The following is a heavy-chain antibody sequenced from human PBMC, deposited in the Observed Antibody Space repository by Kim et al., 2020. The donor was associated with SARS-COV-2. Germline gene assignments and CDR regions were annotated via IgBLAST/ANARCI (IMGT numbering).Heavy chain of an antibody. V-gene: IGHV3-30-3*01. CDR3: ARDPSGRWLKTGAFDI. CDR1: GFTFSSYA. Sequence: GGSLRLSCAASGFTFSSYAMHWVRQAPGKGLEWVAVISYDGSNKYYADSVKGRFTISRDNSKNTLYLQMNSLRAEDTAVYYCARDPSGRWLKTGAFDIWGQGTMVTVSS. CDR2: ISYDGSNK. D-gene: IGHD2-15*01. J-gene: IGHJ3*02.